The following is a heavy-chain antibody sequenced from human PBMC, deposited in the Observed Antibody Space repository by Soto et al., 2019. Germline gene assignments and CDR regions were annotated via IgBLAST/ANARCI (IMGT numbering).Heavy chain of an antibody. V-gene: IGHV3-30-3*01. CDR3: ARDLSPGTTMIGFDY. Sequence: GGSLRLSCAASGFTFSSYAMHWVRQAPGKGLEWVAVISYDGSNKYYADSVKGRFTISRDNSKNTLYLQMNSLRAEDTAVYYCARDLSPGTTMIGFDYWGQGTLVTVSS. J-gene: IGHJ4*02. D-gene: IGHD1-7*01. CDR2: ISYDGSNK. CDR1: GFTFSSYA.